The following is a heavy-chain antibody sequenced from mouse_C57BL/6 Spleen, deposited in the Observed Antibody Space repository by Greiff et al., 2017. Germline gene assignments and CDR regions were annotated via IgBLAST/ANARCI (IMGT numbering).Heavy chain of an antibody. CDR2: IRYSGST. V-gene: IGHV3-1*01. Sequence: EVMLVESGPGMVKPSQSLSLTCTVTGYSITSGYDWHWIRHFPGNKLEWMGYIRYSGSTNYNPSLKSRISITHDTSTNHFFLKLNSVTTEDTATYYCARVRDGFYWYFDVWGTGTTVTVSS. D-gene: IGHD3-3*01. CDR3: ARVRDGFYWYFDV. CDR1: GYSITSGYD. J-gene: IGHJ1*03.